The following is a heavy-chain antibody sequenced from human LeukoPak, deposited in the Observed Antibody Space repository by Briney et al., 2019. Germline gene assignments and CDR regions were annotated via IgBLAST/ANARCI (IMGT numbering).Heavy chain of an antibody. D-gene: IGHD4-17*01. Sequence: PGGSLRLSCAASGFTFSSYAMSWVRQAPEKGLEWVSAISGSDGSTYYADSVKGRFTISRDNSKNTLYLQMNSLRAEDTAVYYCAKARSMSHDYGDPRTLAWGQGTLVTVSS. J-gene: IGHJ4*02. CDR1: GFTFSSYA. CDR2: ISGSDGST. V-gene: IGHV3-23*01. CDR3: AKARSMSHDYGDPRTLA.